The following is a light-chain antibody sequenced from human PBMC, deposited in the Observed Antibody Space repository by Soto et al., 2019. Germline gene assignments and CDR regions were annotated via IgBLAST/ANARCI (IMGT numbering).Light chain of an antibody. CDR2: AAS. CDR3: QKYNSAPLT. V-gene: IGKV1-27*01. CDR1: QSISNY. Sequence: DIQMTQSPSSLSASVGDRVTITCRASQSISNYLNLYRQKPGKAPKLLIYAASSLQAGVPSRFSGSGSGTDFTLTISSLQPEDVAAYYCQKYNSAPLTFGGGTKVDIK. J-gene: IGKJ4*01.